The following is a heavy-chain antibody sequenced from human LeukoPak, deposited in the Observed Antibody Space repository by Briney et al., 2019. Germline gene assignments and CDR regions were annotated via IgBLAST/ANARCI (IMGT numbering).Heavy chain of an antibody. D-gene: IGHD2-2*01. Sequence: GSLRLSCAASGFTFSSYAMHWVRQAPGKGLEWVAVISYDGSNKYYAGSVKGRFTISRDNSKNTLYLQMNSLRAEDTAVYYCARDRRYGSTSSLSLHFDYWGQGTLVTVSS. CDR1: GFTFSSYA. V-gene: IGHV3-30-3*01. CDR3: ARDRRYGSTSSLSLHFDY. J-gene: IGHJ4*02. CDR2: ISYDGSNK.